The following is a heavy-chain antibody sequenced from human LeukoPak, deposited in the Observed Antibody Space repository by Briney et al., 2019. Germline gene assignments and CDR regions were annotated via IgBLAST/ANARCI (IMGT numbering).Heavy chain of an antibody. CDR3: AKLED. J-gene: IGHJ4*02. D-gene: IGHD1-1*01. CDR1: GLTFSSYG. CDR2: ISGRGTST. Sequence: GGSLRLSCVASGLTFSSYGMSWVRQAPGKGLEWVSSISGRGTSTFYADSVKGRFTISRDNSKNTVCLQLSNLRVADTAVYYCAKLEDWGQGTLVAVSS. V-gene: IGHV3-23*05.